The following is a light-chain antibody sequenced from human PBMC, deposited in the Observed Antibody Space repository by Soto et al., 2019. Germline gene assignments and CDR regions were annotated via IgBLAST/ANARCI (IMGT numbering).Light chain of an antibody. Sequence: EIVLTQSPGTLSLSPGERATLSCRASQSVDSSYLAWYQQKPGQAPRLLIYGASSRATGIPDRFSGSGSGTDFTLTISRLEPEDSAVYYCQQYANSPALTFGGGTKVEIK. CDR2: GAS. CDR3: QQYANSPALT. J-gene: IGKJ4*01. CDR1: QSVDSSY. V-gene: IGKV3-20*01.